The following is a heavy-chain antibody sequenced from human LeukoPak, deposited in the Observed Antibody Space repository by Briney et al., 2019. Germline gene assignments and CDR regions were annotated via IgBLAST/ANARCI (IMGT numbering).Heavy chain of an antibody. CDR1: GFTFSNYW. CDR2: IKEDGSEK. V-gene: IGHV3-7*03. Sequence: GGSLRLSCAASGFTFSNYWMTWVRQAPGKGLEWVANIKEDGSEKYYVDFVKGRFTISRDNAKNSLYLQMNCLRAEDTAVYYCARFRRAAAVDSWGQGTLVTVSS. D-gene: IGHD6-13*01. CDR3: ARFRRAAAVDS. J-gene: IGHJ4*02.